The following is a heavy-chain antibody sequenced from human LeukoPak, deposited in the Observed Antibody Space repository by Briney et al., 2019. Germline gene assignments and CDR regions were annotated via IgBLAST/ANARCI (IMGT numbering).Heavy chain of an antibody. V-gene: IGHV3-30-3*01. D-gene: IGHD6-19*01. CDR2: ISDDETYK. J-gene: IGHJ4*02. CDR3: AKDDGGQWLPDY. Sequence: GGSLRLSCAASGFTFNSYSMHWVRQAPGKGLEWVTAISDDETYKFYADSVKGRFTTSRDNSKNTLYLQMNSLTVEDTAVYYCAKDDGGQWLPDYWGQGTLVTVSS. CDR1: GFTFNSYS.